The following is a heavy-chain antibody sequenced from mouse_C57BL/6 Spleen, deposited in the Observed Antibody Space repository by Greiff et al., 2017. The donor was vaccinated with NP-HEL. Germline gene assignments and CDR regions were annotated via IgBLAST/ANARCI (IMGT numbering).Heavy chain of an antibody. CDR1: GFSFNTYA. V-gene: IGHV10-1*01. J-gene: IGHJ3*01. CDR3: VSRVWFAY. Sequence: EVKLQESGGGLVQPKGSLKLSCAASGFSFNTYAMNWVRQAPGKGLEWVARIRSKSNNYATYYADSVKDRFTISRDDSESMLYLQMNNLKTEDTAMYYCVSRVWFAYWGQGTLVTVSA. CDR2: IRSKSNNYAT.